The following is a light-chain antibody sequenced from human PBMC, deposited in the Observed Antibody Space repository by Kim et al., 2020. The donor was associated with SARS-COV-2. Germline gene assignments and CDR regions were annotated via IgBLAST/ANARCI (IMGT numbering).Light chain of an antibody. V-gene: IGLV1-51*01. CDR2: GND. Sequence: PGQKVTISGSRNSLNIGSNYGSWYQQLPGAAPKLLIYGNDERPSGIADRFSGSKSDTSATLVITGLQTGDEANYDCGTWDSSRVVLFGGGTQLTVL. J-gene: IGLJ2*01. CDR3: GTWDSSRVVL. CDR1: SLNIGSNY.